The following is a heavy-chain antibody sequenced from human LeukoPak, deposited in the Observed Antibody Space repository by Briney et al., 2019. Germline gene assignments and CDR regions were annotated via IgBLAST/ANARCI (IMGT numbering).Heavy chain of an antibody. D-gene: IGHD3-10*01. CDR1: GFTFSSYW. V-gene: IGHV3-7*01. CDR3: ARDRAPWFGESIDY. CDR2: IKLDGTEK. Sequence: GESLRLSCAASGFTFSSYWMSWVRQAPGKGLEWVANIKLDGTEKFYVDSVKGRFTISRDNSKNTLYLQMNSLRAEDTAVYYCARDRAPWFGESIDYWGQGTLVTVSS. J-gene: IGHJ4*02.